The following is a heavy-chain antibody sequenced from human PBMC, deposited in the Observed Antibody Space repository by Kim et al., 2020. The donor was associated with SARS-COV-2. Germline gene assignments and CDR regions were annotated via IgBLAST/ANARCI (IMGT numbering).Heavy chain of an antibody. D-gene: IGHD3-16*01. CDR3: ARTNEYDYVWGSIDNWFDP. Sequence: IRVTISVDTSKNQFSLKLSSVTAADTAVYYCARTNEYDYVWGSIDNWFDPWGQGTLVTVSS. J-gene: IGHJ5*02. V-gene: IGHV4-31*02.